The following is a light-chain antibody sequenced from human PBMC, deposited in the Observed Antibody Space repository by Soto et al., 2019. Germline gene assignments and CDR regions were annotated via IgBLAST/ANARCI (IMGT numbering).Light chain of an antibody. V-gene: IGKV1-27*01. CDR1: QGISNY. CDR3: QIYNSAPIT. Sequence: DHKMTQSPSAMSASVGERVTITCLASQGISNYLAWYQQKPGKVPKLLIYGASKLQSGVPSRFRGGGSGTNFTLTISSLQPEDVGTYYCQIYNSAPITFGQGTRLEIK. CDR2: GAS. J-gene: IGKJ5*01.